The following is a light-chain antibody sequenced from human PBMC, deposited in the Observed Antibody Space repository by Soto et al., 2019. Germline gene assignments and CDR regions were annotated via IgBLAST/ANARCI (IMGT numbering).Light chain of an antibody. V-gene: IGKV3-20*01. CDR3: QHYGSSPGLT. CDR1: QTISSNY. CDR2: GAS. Sequence: EIVLTQSPGTLSLSPGERATLSCRATQTISSNYLAWYQQKPGQAPKLLIHGASTRATGIPDRFSASGSGTDFTLTISRLESEDSAVYYCQHYGSSPGLTFGGGTKVDIK. J-gene: IGKJ4*01.